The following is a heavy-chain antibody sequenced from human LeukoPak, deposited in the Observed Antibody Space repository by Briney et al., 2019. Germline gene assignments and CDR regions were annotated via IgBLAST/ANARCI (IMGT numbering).Heavy chain of an antibody. CDR3: AKGKRYYYDSSGFDFDY. CDR1: GFTFSSYG. Sequence: GRSLRLSCAASGFTFSSYGMHWVRQAPGKGLEWVAVISYDGSNKYYADSVKGRFTISRDNSKNTLYLQMNSLRAEDTAVHYCAKGKRYYYDSSGFDFDYWGQGTLVTVSS. CDR2: ISYDGSNK. V-gene: IGHV3-30*18. J-gene: IGHJ4*02. D-gene: IGHD3-22*01.